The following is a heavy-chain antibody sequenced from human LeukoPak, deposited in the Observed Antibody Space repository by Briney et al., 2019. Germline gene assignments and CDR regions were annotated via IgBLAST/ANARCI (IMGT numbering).Heavy chain of an antibody. V-gene: IGHV4-34*01. Sequence: SETLSLTCAVYGGSFSGYHWSWIRPPPGKGREWIGEINHSGSTNYNPSLKSRVTLSVDTSKNQFSLKLTSVTAADTAVYYCARGTAATLSSWYRYYYYYMDVWGKGTTVTVSS. J-gene: IGHJ6*03. CDR2: INHSGST. CDR3: ARGTAATLSSWYRYYYYYMDV. D-gene: IGHD6-13*01. CDR1: GGSFSGYH.